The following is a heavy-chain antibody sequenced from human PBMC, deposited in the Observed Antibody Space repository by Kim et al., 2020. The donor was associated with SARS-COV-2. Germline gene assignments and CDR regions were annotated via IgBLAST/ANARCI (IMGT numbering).Heavy chain of an antibody. CDR3: ARGGPMVRGVIITPPSLRY. CDR2: INHSGST. CDR1: GGSFSGYY. J-gene: IGHJ4*02. V-gene: IGHV4-34*01. D-gene: IGHD3-10*01. Sequence: SETLSLTCAVYGGSFSGYYWSWIRQPPGKGLEWIGEINHSGSTSYNPSLKSRVTISVDTSKNQFSLKLSSVTAADTAVYYCARGGPMVRGVIITPPSLRYWGQGTLVTVSS.